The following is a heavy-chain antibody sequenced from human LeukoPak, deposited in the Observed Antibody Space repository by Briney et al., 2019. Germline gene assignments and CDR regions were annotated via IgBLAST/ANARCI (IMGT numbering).Heavy chain of an antibody. V-gene: IGHV3-23*01. CDR3: AGETTVTTLNY. CDR2: ISGSGGNT. D-gene: IGHD4-17*01. CDR1: GFTFRTYA. J-gene: IGHJ4*02. Sequence: GGSVRLSCAASGFTFRTYAMSWVRQAPGKGLEWVSAISGSGGNTYYADSVKGRFTISRDNAKNSLYLQMNSLRAEDTAVYYCAGETTVTTLNYWGQGTLVTVSS.